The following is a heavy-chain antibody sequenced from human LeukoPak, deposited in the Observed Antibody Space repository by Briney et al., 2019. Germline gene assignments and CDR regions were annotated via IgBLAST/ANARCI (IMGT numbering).Heavy chain of an antibody. CDR3: ARAGGSAEFDY. D-gene: IGHD2-15*01. Sequence: SETLSLTCTVSGGSISSYYWSWIRQPPGKGLEWIAYIHYSGTTNYNPSLKSRVTISIDASKNQFSLKMSSVTAADTAVYYCARAGGSAEFDYWGQGSLVTVSS. CDR1: GGSISSYY. CDR2: IHYSGTT. J-gene: IGHJ4*02. V-gene: IGHV4-59*01.